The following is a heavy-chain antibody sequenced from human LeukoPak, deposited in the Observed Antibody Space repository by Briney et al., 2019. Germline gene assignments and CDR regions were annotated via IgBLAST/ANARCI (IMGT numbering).Heavy chain of an antibody. CDR1: GYTFTSYG. CDR3: AREPGYYDFWSGYGHRSDNPTAWFDP. Sequence: ASVKVSCKASGYTFTSYGISWVRQAPGQGLEWMGWISAYNGNTNYAQKLQGRVTMTTDTSPSTAYMELRSLRSDDTAVYYCAREPGYYDFWSGYGHRSDNPTAWFDPWGQGTLVTVSS. J-gene: IGHJ5*02. D-gene: IGHD3-3*01. CDR2: ISAYNGNT. V-gene: IGHV1-18*01.